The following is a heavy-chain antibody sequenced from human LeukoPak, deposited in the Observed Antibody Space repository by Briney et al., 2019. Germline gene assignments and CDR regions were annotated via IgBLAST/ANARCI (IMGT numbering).Heavy chain of an antibody. J-gene: IGHJ3*02. CDR1: GFTFSNYA. Sequence: GGSLRLSCAPSGFTFSNYAFSWVRQAPGKGLEWVSDISDTGGSTNYVGSAKGRFTISRDNSKNTLHLHMNSLRVEDKAVYYCARKGNGSLDIWGQGTMVTDSS. D-gene: IGHD1-1*01. CDR3: ARKGNGSLDI. V-gene: IGHV3-23*01. CDR2: ISDTGGST.